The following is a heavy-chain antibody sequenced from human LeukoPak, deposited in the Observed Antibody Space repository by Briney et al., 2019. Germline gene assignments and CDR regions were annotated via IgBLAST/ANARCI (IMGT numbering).Heavy chain of an antibody. CDR1: GYTFTSYA. V-gene: IGHV1-3*01. CDR2: INAGNGYT. CDR3: ARAYSSNWYYFDY. J-gene: IGHJ4*02. Sequence: ASVKVSCKASGYTFTSYAMHWVRQAPGQRLEWMGWINAGNGYTQYSQKFQGRVTITRDTSASTAYMELSSLRSEDTAVYYCARAYSSNWYYFDYWGQGTLVTVSS. D-gene: IGHD6-19*01.